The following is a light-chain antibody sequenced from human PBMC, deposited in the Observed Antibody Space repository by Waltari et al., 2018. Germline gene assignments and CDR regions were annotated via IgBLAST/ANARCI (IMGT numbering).Light chain of an antibody. J-gene: IGLJ7*01. Sequence: QLVLTQSPSASASLGASVKLTCTLSSGHSSYAIAWHQQQPEKGPRYLMKVNSDGSHTKGDGIPDRFSGSSSGAERYPTISSLQSEDEADYYCQTWGTGIGVFGGGTQLTVL. CDR2: VNSDGSH. CDR1: SGHSSYA. CDR3: QTWGTGIGV. V-gene: IGLV4-69*02.